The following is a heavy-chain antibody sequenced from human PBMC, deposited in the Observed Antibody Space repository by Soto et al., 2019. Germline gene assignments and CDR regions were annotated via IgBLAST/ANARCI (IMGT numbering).Heavy chain of an antibody. CDR3: ARCGLDYGMDV. Sequence: SETLSLTCTVSGGSINSYYWCWIRQPAGKGLEWIGRFYPSGKTNYNPSLKSRLTMSADTSRNQFSLNLTSVTAADTAVYYCARCGLDYGMDVWGQGTTVTVSS. D-gene: IGHD3-16*01. CDR2: FYPSGKT. V-gene: IGHV4-4*07. J-gene: IGHJ6*02. CDR1: GGSINSYY.